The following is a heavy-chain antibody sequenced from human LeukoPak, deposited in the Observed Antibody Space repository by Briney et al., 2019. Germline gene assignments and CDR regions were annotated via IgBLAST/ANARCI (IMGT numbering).Heavy chain of an antibody. D-gene: IGHD3-10*01. Sequence: PSETLSLTCAVYGGSFSGYYWSWIRQPPGKGLEWFGEINHSGSTNYNPSLRSRVTISVDTSKNQFSLKLSSVTAADTAVYYCARHFLDLLWFGELSWFDPWGQGTLVTVSS. CDR2: INHSGST. CDR1: GGSFSGYY. V-gene: IGHV4-34*01. CDR3: ARHFLDLLWFGELSWFDP. J-gene: IGHJ5*02.